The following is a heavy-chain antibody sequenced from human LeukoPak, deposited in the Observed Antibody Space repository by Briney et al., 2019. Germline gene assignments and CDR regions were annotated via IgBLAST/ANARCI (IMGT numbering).Heavy chain of an antibody. CDR2: MNPNGGNT. J-gene: IGHJ5*02. CDR1: GYTFTSYD. CDR3: AREDGGGDPHWFDP. Sequence: ASVKVSCKASGYTFTSYDINWVRQATGQGLEWMGWMNPNGGNTGYAQKFQGRVTMTRNTSISTAYMELSSLRSEDTAVYYCAREDGGGDPHWFDPWGQGTLVTVSS. V-gene: IGHV1-8*01. D-gene: IGHD3-16*02.